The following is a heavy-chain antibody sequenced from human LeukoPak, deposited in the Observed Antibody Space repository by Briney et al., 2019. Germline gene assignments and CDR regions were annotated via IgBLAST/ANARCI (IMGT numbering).Heavy chain of an antibody. CDR2: INAGNGNT. Sequence: GASVKVSCKASGYTFTGYYMHWVRQAPGQRLEWMGWINAGNGNTKYSQEFQGRVTITRDTSASTAYMELSSLRSEDMAVYYCARGDYYYDSSGYYGDAFDIWGQGTMVTVSS. CDR1: GYTFTGYY. J-gene: IGHJ3*02. D-gene: IGHD3-22*01. CDR3: ARGDYYYDSSGYYGDAFDI. V-gene: IGHV1-3*03.